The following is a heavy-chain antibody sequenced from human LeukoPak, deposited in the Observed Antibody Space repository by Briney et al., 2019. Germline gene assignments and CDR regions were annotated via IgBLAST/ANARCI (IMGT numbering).Heavy chain of an antibody. CDR3: ARRYSGSYSIDY. CDR2: ISSSSSYI. Sequence: GGSLRLSCAASGFTFSSYSMNWVRQAPGKGLEWVSSISSSSSYIYYADSVKGRFTISRDNAKNSLYLQMNSLRAEDTAVYYCARRYSGSYSIDYWGQGTLDTVSS. V-gene: IGHV3-21*01. D-gene: IGHD1-26*01. CDR1: GFTFSSYS. J-gene: IGHJ4*02.